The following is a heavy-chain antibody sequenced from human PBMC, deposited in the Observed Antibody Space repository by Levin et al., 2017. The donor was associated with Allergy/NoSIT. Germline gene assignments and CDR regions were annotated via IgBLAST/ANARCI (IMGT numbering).Heavy chain of an antibody. CDR2: ISGSGGST. CDR3: AKDSPTYDSSVSVTPLAFDI. Sequence: GESLKISCAASGFTFSSYAMSWVRQAPGKGLEWVSAISGSGGSTYYADSVKGRFTISRDNSKNTLYLQMNSLRAEDTAVYYCAKDSPTYDSSVSVTPLAFDIWGQGTMVTVSS. D-gene: IGHD3-22*01. V-gene: IGHV3-23*01. J-gene: IGHJ3*02. CDR1: GFTFSSYA.